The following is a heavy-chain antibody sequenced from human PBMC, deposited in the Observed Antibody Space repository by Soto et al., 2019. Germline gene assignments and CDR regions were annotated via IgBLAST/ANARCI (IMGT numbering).Heavy chain of an antibody. D-gene: IGHD2-15*01. CDR1: GGSISSGGYS. CDR3: ARVNVGRRVDY. Sequence: SETLSLTCAVSGGSISSGGYSWSWIRQPPGKGLEWIGYIYHSGSTYYNPSLKSRVTISVDTSKNQFSLKLSSVTAADTAVYYCARVNVGRRVDYWGQGTLVTVSS. J-gene: IGHJ4*02. V-gene: IGHV4-30-2*05. CDR2: IYHSGST.